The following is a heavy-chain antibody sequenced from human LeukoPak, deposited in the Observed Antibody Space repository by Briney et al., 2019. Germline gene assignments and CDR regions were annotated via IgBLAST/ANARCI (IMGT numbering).Heavy chain of an antibody. Sequence: GGSLRLSCAVSGFIFKDYAMHWVRQAPGKGLEWVAVTSYDGTRQFYADSVKGRFTVSRDNSNNTVFLQMNSLRPEDAAVYYCAKREAVTVTTEWDYLDYWGQGTLVTVSS. V-gene: IGHV3-30*18. D-gene: IGHD6-19*01. J-gene: IGHJ4*02. CDR3: AKREAVTVTTEWDYLDY. CDR2: TSYDGTRQ. CDR1: GFIFKDYA.